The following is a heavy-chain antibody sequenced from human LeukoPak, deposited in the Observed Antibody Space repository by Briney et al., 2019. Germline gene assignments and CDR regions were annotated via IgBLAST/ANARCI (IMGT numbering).Heavy chain of an antibody. D-gene: IGHD1-7*01. CDR3: ARALRNSDAFDI. J-gene: IGHJ3*02. V-gene: IGHV4-34*01. Sequence: SETLSLTCAVYGGTFSGYYWSWIRQPPGKGLEWIGEINHSGNTNYNPSLKSRVTISIDTSKNQFSLKLSSVTAADTAVYYCARALRNSDAFDIWGQGTMVTVSS. CDR2: INHSGNT. CDR1: GGTFSGYY.